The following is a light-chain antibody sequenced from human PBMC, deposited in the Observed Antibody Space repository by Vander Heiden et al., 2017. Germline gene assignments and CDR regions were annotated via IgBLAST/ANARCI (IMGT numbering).Light chain of an antibody. CDR1: SGINVGTYR. J-gene: IGLJ3*02. CDR2: YKSDSDK. V-gene: IGLV5-45*03. CDR3: MIWHSSAWV. Sequence: QAVLTQPSSLSASHGASASLTCTLRSGINVGTYRIYWYQQKPGSPPQYLLRYKSDSDKQQGSGVPSRFSGSKDASANAGILLISGLQSEDEADYYCMIWHSSAWVFGGGTKLTVL.